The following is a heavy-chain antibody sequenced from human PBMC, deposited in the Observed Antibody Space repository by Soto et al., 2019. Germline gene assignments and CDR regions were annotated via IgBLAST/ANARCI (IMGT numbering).Heavy chain of an antibody. CDR3: ARGLRAAAGTAP. V-gene: IGHV4-34*01. CDR1: GGSFSGYY. J-gene: IGHJ5*02. CDR2: INHSGST. D-gene: IGHD6-13*01. Sequence: SETLSLTCAVYGGSFSGYYWSWILQPPGKGLEWIGEINHSGSTNYNPSLKSRVTISVDTSKNQFSLKLSSVTAADTAVYYCARGLRAAAGTAPWGQGTLVTVSS.